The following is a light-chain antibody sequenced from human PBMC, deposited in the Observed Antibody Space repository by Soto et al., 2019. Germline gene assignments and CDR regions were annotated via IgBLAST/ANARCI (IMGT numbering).Light chain of an antibody. J-gene: IGLJ3*02. CDR1: SSDINTSRY. Sequence: QSALTQPASVSGSPGQSITISCIGASSDINTSRYVSWYQQHPGKAPKLLIYEVSIRPSGVSSRFSGSKSGNTASLSISGLQTEDEADYYCGSYTSATTWVFGGGTKLTVL. CDR3: GSYTSATTWV. CDR2: EVS. V-gene: IGLV2-14*01.